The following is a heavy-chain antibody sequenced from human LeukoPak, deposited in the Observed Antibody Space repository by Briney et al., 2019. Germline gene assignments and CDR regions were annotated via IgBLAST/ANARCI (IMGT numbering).Heavy chain of an antibody. CDR1: GFTFRDYA. V-gene: IGHV3-23*01. CDR2: ISATAGTT. D-gene: IGHD4-17*01. J-gene: IGHJ4*02. Sequence: GGSLRLSCAASGFTFRDYAMNWVRQAPGKGLEGVSIISATAGTTYYADSVKGRFTISRDNSKNMVFLQMNSLRAEDTAVYYCAKDVYGDYGGLDYWGQGTLVTVSS. CDR3: AKDVYGDYGGLDY.